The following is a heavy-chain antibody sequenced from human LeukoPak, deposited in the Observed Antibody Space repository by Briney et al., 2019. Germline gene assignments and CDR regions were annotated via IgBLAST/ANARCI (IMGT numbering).Heavy chain of an antibody. V-gene: IGHV4-59*12. CDR1: GGSISSYY. CDR3: AREDTHYDILGGATDAFDI. CDR2: IYYSGST. J-gene: IGHJ3*02. D-gene: IGHD3-9*01. Sequence: SETLSLTCTVSGGSISSYYWSWIRQPPGKGLEWIGYIYYSGSTNYNPSLKSRVTISVDTSKNQFSLKLSSVTAADTAVYYCAREDTHYDILGGATDAFDIWGQGTMVTVSS.